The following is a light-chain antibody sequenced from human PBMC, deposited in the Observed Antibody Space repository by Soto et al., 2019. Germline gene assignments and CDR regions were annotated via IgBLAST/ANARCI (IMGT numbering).Light chain of an antibody. CDR2: EAT. CDR3: SSSVRRRTWV. CDR1: SIDVENNNV. Sequence: QSALTQRASVSGSPGQSITISCTGASIDVENNNVVSWYQQHPGKAPKLLIYEATKRPSGVSNRFSGSKSGDTASLTISGLQAEDEADYFCSSSVRRRTWVFGVGTKLTVL. V-gene: IGLV2-23*01. J-gene: IGLJ3*02.